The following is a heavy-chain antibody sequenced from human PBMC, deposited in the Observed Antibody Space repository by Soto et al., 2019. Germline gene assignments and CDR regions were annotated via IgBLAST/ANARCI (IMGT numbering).Heavy chain of an antibody. Sequence: QVQLVQSGAEVKKPGSSVKVSCKASGGTFSSYAISWVRQAPGQGLEWMGGIIPIFGTANYAQKFQGRVTITADESTSTAYMELSSLRSEDTAVYYCASHGDSSGYYSAYYYGMDVWGQGTTVTVSS. CDR2: IIPIFGTA. D-gene: IGHD3-22*01. CDR1: GGTFSSYA. J-gene: IGHJ6*02. V-gene: IGHV1-69*01. CDR3: ASHGDSSGYYSAYYYGMDV.